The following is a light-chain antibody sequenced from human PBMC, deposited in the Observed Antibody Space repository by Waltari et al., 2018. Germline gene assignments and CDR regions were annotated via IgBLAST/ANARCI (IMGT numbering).Light chain of an antibody. CDR3: QAWDSSTVV. J-gene: IGLJ2*01. CDR2: QDS. Sequence: SYELTQPPSVSVSPGQTASITCSGDTLGAKYACWYQQKPGQSPVLVIDQDSKWPSGIPERFSGSNSGNTATLTISGTQAMDEADYYCQAWDSSTVVFGGGTKLTVL. V-gene: IGLV3-1*01. CDR1: TLGAKY.